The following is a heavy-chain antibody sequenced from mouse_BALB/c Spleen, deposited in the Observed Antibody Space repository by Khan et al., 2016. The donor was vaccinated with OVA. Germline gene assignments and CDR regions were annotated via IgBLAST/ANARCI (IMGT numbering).Heavy chain of an antibody. CDR3: ARVYGGDFDY. J-gene: IGHJ2*01. CDR2: ISYSGNT. CDR1: GYSITSDYA. Sequence: EVKLLESGPGLVKPSQSLSLTCTVTGYSITSDYAWNWIRQFPGNKLEWMGFISYSGNTNYNPSLKSRISITRDTTKNHFFLQLNSVTIEDTATYYCARVYGGDFDYWGQGTTLTVSS. D-gene: IGHD1-1*01. V-gene: IGHV3-2*02.